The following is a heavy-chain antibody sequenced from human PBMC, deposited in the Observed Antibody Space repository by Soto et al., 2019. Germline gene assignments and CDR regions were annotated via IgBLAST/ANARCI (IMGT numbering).Heavy chain of an antibody. CDR1: GYXFXXXX. CDR3: ARVHGWCTNGVGPTGY. V-gene: IGHV1-8*01. D-gene: IGHD2-8*01. CDR2: MNPNSGNT. J-gene: IGHJ4*02. Sequence: QVQLVQSGAEVKKPGASVKVSCKASGYXFXXXXXXXXXXXXXXXXXXXGWMNPNSGNTGYAQKFQGRDTMTRNTSISTAYMELSSLRSEDTAVYYCARVHGWCTNGVGPTGYWGQGTLVTVSS.